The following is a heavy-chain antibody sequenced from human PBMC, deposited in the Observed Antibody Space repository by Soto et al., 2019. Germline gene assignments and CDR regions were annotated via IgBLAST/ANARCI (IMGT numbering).Heavy chain of an antibody. V-gene: IGHV3-30*18. D-gene: IGHD3-3*01. CDR2: ISYDGSNK. CDR3: AKDLEVYGVVITEIDY. CDR1: GFTFSSYG. Sequence: GSLRLSCAASGFTFSSYGMHWVRQAPGKGLEWVAVISYDGSNKHYADSVKGRFTISRDNSKNTLYLQMNSLRAEDTAVYYCAKDLEVYGVVITEIDYWGQGTLLTVS. J-gene: IGHJ4*02.